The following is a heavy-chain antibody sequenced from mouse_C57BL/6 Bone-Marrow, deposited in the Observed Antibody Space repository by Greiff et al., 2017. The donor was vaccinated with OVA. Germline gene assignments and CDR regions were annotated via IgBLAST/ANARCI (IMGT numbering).Heavy chain of an antibody. CDR2: ISNLAYSI. J-gene: IGHJ1*03. D-gene: IGHD1-1*01. CDR1: GFTFSDYG. CDR3: ARHENYGRRYFDV. Sequence: EVKLMESGGGLVQPGGSLKLSCAASGFTFSDYGMAWVRQAPRKGPAWVAFISNLAYSIYSADTVTGRFTVSRENAKNTLYLEMSSLRSEDTAMYYCARHENYGRRYFDVWGTGTTVTVSS. V-gene: IGHV5-15*01.